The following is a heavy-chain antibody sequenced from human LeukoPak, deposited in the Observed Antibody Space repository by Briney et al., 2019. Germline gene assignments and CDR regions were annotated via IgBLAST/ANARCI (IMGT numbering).Heavy chain of an antibody. V-gene: IGHV4-34*01. Sequence: PSETLSLTCAVYGGSFSGYYWSWIRQPPGKGLEWIGEINHSGNSNYNPSLKSRVTISVDTSKNQLSLKLSSVTAADTAVYYCARDGGRDSGSYYEDYWGQGTLVTVSS. J-gene: IGHJ4*02. CDR1: GGSFSGYY. D-gene: IGHD1-26*01. CDR2: INHSGNS. CDR3: ARDGGRDSGSYYEDY.